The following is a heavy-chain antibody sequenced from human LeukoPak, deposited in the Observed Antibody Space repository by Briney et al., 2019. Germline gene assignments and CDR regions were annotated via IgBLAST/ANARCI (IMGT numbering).Heavy chain of an antibody. CDR1: GYTFTSYG. V-gene: IGHV1-18*01. Sequence: ASVKVSCKASGYTFTSYGISWVRQAPGQGLEWMGWISAYSGNTNYAQKLQGRVTMTTDTSTSTAYMELRSLRSDDTAVYYCARVVYYYDSSGGDYFDYWGQGTLVTVSS. CDR3: ARVVYYYDSSGGDYFDY. J-gene: IGHJ4*02. D-gene: IGHD3-22*01. CDR2: ISAYSGNT.